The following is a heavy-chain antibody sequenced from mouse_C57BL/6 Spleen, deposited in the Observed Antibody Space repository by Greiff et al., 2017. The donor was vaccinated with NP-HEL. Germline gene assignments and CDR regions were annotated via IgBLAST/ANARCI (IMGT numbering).Heavy chain of an antibody. D-gene: IGHD2-5*01. CDR1: GYTFTSYG. CDR3: ATSNSYFDY. J-gene: IGHJ2*01. Sequence: VKLVESGAELARPGASVKLSCKSSGYTFTSYGISWVKQRTGQGLEWIGEIYPRSGNTYYNEKFKGKATLTADKSSSTAYMELRSLTSEDSAVYFCATSNSYFDYWGKGTTLTVSS. CDR2: IYPRSGNT. V-gene: IGHV1-81*01.